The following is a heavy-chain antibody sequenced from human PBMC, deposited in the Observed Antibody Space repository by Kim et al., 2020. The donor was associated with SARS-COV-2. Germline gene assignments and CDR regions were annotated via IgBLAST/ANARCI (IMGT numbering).Heavy chain of an antibody. Sequence: SVKVSCKASGGTFSSYAISWVRQAPGQGLEWMGRIIPILGIANYAQKFQGRVTITADKSTSTAYMELSSLRSEDTAVYYCARVSHYGGNSLGLDYWGQGTLVTVSS. D-gene: IGHD4-17*01. V-gene: IGHV1-69*04. CDR1: GGTFSSYA. J-gene: IGHJ4*02. CDR3: ARVSHYGGNSLGLDY. CDR2: IIPILGIA.